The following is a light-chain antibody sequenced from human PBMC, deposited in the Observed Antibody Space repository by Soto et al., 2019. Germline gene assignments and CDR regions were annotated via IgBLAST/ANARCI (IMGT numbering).Light chain of an antibody. V-gene: IGKV1-12*01. Sequence: DIQMTQSPSSLSASVGDRVTITCQASQNISNYLAWYQQKPLKAPKLLIYAASSLQGGVPSRFSGSGSGTDFTLTISSLQPEDFATYYCQQASSFPLTFGQGTRLEIK. CDR2: AAS. CDR3: QQASSFPLT. CDR1: QNISNY. J-gene: IGKJ5*01.